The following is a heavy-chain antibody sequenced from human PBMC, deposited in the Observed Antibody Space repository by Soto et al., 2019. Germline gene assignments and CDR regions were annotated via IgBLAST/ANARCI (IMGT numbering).Heavy chain of an antibody. CDR2: ISTYNGNT. V-gene: IGHV1-18*01. Sequence: QVQLVQSGAEVKKPGASVKVSCKASGYSFTTSGITWVRQAPGQGLEWMGWISTYNGNTNYAQKLQDRVTLTTDTSTSTAYMELRSRRSDDTAVYYCARRLYGDYDYWGQGTLVTVSS. CDR3: ARRLYGDYDY. J-gene: IGHJ4*02. CDR1: GYSFTTSG. D-gene: IGHD4-17*01.